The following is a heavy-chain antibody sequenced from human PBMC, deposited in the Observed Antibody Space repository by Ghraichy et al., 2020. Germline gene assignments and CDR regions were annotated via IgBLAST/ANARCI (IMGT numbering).Heavy chain of an antibody. D-gene: IGHD4-17*01. CDR2: ISSSGETI. CDR1: GFTFSSFE. J-gene: IGHJ4*02. V-gene: IGHV3-48*03. CDR3: ARDVRAVTTAFDY. Sequence: GESLNISCAASGFTFSSFEMNWVRQAPGKGLEWVSYISSSGETIYYADSVKGRFTISRDNAKNSLYLQMNSLRVEDTAIYYCARDVRAVTTAFDYWGQGTLVSVSS.